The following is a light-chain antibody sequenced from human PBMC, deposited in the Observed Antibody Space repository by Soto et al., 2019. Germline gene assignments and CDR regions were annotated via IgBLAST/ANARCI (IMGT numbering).Light chain of an antibody. CDR1: QSVSSSY. J-gene: IGKJ4*01. V-gene: IGKV3-20*01. CDR3: QQYGSSPPLT. Sequence: EIVLTQSPGTLSLSPGERATLSCRASQSVSSSYLAWYQQKPGQAPRLLIYGASSRATGIPDRFSGSGSGTDFTITISRLEPEDFAVYYYQQYGSSPPLTFGGGTKVEIK. CDR2: GAS.